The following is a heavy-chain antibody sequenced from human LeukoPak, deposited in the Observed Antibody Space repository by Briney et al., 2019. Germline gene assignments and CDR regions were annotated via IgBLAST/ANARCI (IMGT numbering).Heavy chain of an antibody. CDR2: IYPGDSDT. D-gene: IGHD3-3*01. V-gene: IGHV5-51*01. CDR1: GYSFTSYW. CDR3: ARHLSDFWSGYYD. J-gene: IGHJ4*02. Sequence: GESLKISCKGSGYSFTSYWIGWVRQMPGKGLEWMGIIYPGDSDTRYSPPFQGQVTISADKSISTAYLQWSSLKASDTAMYYCARHLSDFWSGYYDWGQGTLVTVSA.